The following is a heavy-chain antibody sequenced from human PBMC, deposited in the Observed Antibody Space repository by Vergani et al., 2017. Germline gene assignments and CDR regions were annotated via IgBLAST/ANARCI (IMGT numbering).Heavy chain of an antibody. CDR3: ARKPLVYGDYRDYYYYGMDV. CDR2: INPNSGGT. Sequence: QVHLVQSGAEVKKPGASVKVSCKASGYTFTGHYMHWVRQTPGQGLEWMGWINPNSGGTNYAQKFQGRVTMTRDTSISTAYMELSRLRSDDTAVYYCARKPLVYGDYRDYYYYGMDVWAKGPRSPSP. V-gene: IGHV1-2*02. J-gene: IGHJ6*02. D-gene: IGHD4-17*01. CDR1: GYTFTGHY.